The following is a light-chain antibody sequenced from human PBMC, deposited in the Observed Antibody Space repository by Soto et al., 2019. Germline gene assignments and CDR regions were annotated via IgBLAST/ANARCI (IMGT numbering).Light chain of an antibody. V-gene: IGLV1-40*01. J-gene: IGLJ1*01. Sequence: QAVLTQPPSVSGAPGQTVTISCAGTSSNIGSNYDVHWYQHLPGTAPKLLIFGYTNRPSGVPDRFSGSKSGTSASLAITGLQAEDEADYYCSSYTSSSTSYVFGTGTKVTVL. CDR3: SSYTSSSTSYV. CDR1: SSNIGSNYD. CDR2: GYT.